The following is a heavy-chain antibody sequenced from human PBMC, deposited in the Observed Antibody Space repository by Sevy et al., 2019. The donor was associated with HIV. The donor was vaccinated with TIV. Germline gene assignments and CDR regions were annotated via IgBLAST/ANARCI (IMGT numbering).Heavy chain of an antibody. CDR3: ARVYYYDSSGPGY. Sequence: ASVKVSCKASGYNFNNYYMHWVRQAPGQGLEWMGIINPSGGSTSYAQMFQGRVTMTRDTSTSTVYMELSSLRSEDTAVYYCARVYYYDSSGPGYWGQGTLVTVSS. CDR2: INPSGGST. V-gene: IGHV1-46*02. D-gene: IGHD3-22*01. J-gene: IGHJ4*02. CDR1: GYNFNNYY.